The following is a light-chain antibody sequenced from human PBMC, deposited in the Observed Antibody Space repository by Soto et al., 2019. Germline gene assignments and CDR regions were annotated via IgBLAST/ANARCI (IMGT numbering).Light chain of an antibody. V-gene: IGKV1-9*01. CDR3: QQVNNYPLT. Sequence: DIQLTQSPSFLSASVGDRVTITCRASQALSSYLAWYQQKPGKAPKLLIYAASTLQSGVPSRFSGSESGTDFTLTISSLQPEDFGTYYCQQVNNYPLTFGGGTRWIS. J-gene: IGKJ4*01. CDR1: QALSSY. CDR2: AAS.